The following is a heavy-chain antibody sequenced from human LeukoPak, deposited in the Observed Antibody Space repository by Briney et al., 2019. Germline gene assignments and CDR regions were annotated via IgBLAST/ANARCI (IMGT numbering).Heavy chain of an antibody. V-gene: IGHV5-51*01. J-gene: IGHJ4*02. D-gene: IGHD5-18*01. CDR3: ARQTAMGRSGDY. CDR1: GYSFTSYW. CDR2: IDPSDSDT. Sequence: GESLKISCKASGYSFTSYWIGWVRQMPGKGLEWMGIIDPSDSDTRYTPSFQGQVTISADKSLTTAYLQWNSLKASDTAMYYCARQTAMGRSGDYWGQGTLVTVSS.